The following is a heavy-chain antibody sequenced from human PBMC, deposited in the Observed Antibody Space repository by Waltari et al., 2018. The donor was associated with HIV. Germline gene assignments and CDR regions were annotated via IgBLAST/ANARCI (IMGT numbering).Heavy chain of an antibody. CDR2: IYTSGGT. CDR3: ARAEGGNSGVHFDY. D-gene: IGHD2-21*02. Sequence: QVQLQESGPGLVKPSQTLSLTCTVSGGSISSGSFYWNWIRQPAGKGLEWLGRIYTSGGTNANPPLKSRVSISVDTSKNQFSRKLNSVTAADTAVYYCARAEGGNSGVHFDYWGQGTLVTVSS. V-gene: IGHV4-61*02. CDR1: GGSISSGSFY. J-gene: IGHJ4*02.